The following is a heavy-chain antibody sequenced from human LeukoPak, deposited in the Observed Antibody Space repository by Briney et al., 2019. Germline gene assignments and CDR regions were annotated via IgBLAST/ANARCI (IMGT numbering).Heavy chain of an antibody. CDR3: ARGTPSRAVMITFGGVSDY. Sequence: ASVKVSCKASGYTFTSYAMHWVRQAPGQRLEWMGWINAGNGNTKYSQKFQGRVTMTRDTSTSTVYMELSSLRSEDTAVYYCARGTPSRAVMITFGGVSDYWGQGTLVTVSS. D-gene: IGHD3-16*01. CDR2: INAGNGNT. V-gene: IGHV1-3*01. J-gene: IGHJ4*02. CDR1: GYTFTSYA.